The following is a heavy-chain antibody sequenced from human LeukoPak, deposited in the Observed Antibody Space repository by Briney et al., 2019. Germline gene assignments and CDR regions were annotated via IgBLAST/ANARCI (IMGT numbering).Heavy chain of an antibody. J-gene: IGHJ4*02. Sequence: GGSLRLSCAASGFTFSSYGMSWVRQAPGKGLEWVSAISGSGGCTYYADSVKGRFTISRDNSKNTLYLQMNSLRAEDTAVYYCAKKGGFWWELLRDYFDYWGQGTLVTVSS. CDR3: AKKGGFWWELLRDYFDY. D-gene: IGHD1-26*01. CDR2: ISGSGGCT. CDR1: GFTFSSYG. V-gene: IGHV3-23*01.